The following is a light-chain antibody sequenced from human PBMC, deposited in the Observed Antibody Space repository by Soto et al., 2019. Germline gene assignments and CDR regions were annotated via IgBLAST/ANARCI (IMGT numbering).Light chain of an antibody. CDR3: SSYTSSSPLYV. CDR2: EVS. J-gene: IGLJ1*01. CDR1: SSDVGGYNY. Sequence: QSALTQPASVSGSPGQSITISCTGTSSDVGGYNYVSWYQQHPGKAPKLMIYEVSNRPSGVSNRFSGSKSGNTASLTISGRQAEDEADYYCSSYTSSSPLYVFGTGTKVTVL. V-gene: IGLV2-14*01.